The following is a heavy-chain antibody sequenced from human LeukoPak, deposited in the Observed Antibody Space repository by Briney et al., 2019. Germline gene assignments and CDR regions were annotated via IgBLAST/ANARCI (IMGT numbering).Heavy chain of an antibody. D-gene: IGHD5-12*01. CDR2: IRNKANNYAT. Sequence: GGSLKLSCAASGFTFSGSGIHWVRQASGKGLEWVGRIRNKANNYATEYAASVKGRFVISRDDSKSTAYLQMSSLKSEDTAMYYCTRHPPGGYDYDYWGQGTLVTVSS. CDR3: TRHPPGGYDYDY. J-gene: IGHJ4*02. V-gene: IGHV3-73*01. CDR1: GFTFSGSG.